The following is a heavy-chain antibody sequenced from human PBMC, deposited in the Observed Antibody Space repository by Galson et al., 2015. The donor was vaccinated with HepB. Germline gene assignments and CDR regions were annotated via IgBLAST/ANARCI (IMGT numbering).Heavy chain of an antibody. CDR1: GLRFNIYD. CDR2: ITNSGGRR. Sequence: SLRLSCAASGLRFNIYDMSWVRQAPGKGLEWVSGITNSGGRRYYAEPGKGRFTISRDNSKNKVFLQLRSLSAKDTAIYYGAKGAYMSSYSLYGMDAWGQGTTVIVSS. V-gene: IGHV3-23*01. J-gene: IGHJ6*02. D-gene: IGHD6-6*01. CDR3: AKGAYMSSYSLYGMDA.